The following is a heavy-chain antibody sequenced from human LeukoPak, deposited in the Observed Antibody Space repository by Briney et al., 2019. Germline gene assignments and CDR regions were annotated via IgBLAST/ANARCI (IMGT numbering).Heavy chain of an antibody. J-gene: IGHJ6*02. V-gene: IGHV1-3*01. CDR3: ARVVQVRGVIPPYYYCGMDV. D-gene: IGHD3-10*01. Sequence: ASVKVSCKASGYTFTSYAMHWVRQAPGQRLEWMGWINAGNGNTKYSQKFQGRVTITRDTSASTAYMELSSLRSEDTAVYYCARVVQVRGVIPPYYYCGMDVWGQGTTVTVSS. CDR2: INAGNGNT. CDR1: GYTFTSYA.